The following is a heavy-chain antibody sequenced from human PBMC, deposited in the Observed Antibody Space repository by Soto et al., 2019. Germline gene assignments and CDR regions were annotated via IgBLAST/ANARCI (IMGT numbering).Heavy chain of an antibody. CDR3: AGGGGLPRYY. CDR1: GGNIINHD. J-gene: IGHJ4*02. D-gene: IGHD1-26*01. Sequence: MSLTWSVAGGNIINHDCSWIRQPPGKGLEWIGYIYHSGSTYYNPSLKSRVTISVDRSKNQFSLKLGSVTAADTAVYYCAGGGGLPRYYWGQRTLVTVSS. CDR2: IYHSGST. V-gene: IGHV4-59*04.